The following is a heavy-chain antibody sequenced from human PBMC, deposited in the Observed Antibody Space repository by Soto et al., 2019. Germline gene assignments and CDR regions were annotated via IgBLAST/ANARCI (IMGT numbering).Heavy chain of an antibody. J-gene: IGHJ4*02. CDR2: ISGSGGST. CDR1: GFTFSSYA. CDR3: AKDSVVTMIVVVIMYFDY. Sequence: GGSLRLSCAASGFTFSSYAMSWVRQAPGKGLERVSAISGSGGSTYYADSVKGRFTISRDNSKNTLYLQMNSLRAEDTAVYYCAKDSVVTMIVVVIMYFDYWGQGTLVTVSS. V-gene: IGHV3-23*01. D-gene: IGHD3-22*01.